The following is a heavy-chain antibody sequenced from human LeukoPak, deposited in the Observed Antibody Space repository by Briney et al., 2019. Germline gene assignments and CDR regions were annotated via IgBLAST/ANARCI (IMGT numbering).Heavy chain of an antibody. D-gene: IGHD6-19*01. V-gene: IGHV5-51*01. CDR1: GYSFTSYW. CDR2: IYPDDSDT. CDR3: ARQRRSSGWPNDY. J-gene: IGHJ4*02. Sequence: PGESLKISCKGSGYSFTSYWIAWVRQMPGKGLECMGIIYPDDSDTRYSPSFQGQVTITADKSISTAYLQWSSLKASDNAMYYCARQRRSSGWPNDYWGQGTLVTVSS.